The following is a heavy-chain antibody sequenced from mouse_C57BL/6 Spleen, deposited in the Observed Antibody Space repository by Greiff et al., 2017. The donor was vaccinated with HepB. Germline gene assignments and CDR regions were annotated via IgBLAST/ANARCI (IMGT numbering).Heavy chain of an antibody. CDR3: TRDSYPLYSNYAGMDY. V-gene: IGHV5-9-1*02. Sequence: EVKLMESGEGLVKPGGSLKLSCAASGFTFSSYAMSWVRQTPEKRLEWVAYISSGGDYIYYADTVKGRFTISRDNARNTLYLQMSSLKSEDTAMYYCTRDSYPLYSNYAGMDYWGQGTSVTVSS. J-gene: IGHJ4*01. CDR2: ISSGGDYI. D-gene: IGHD2-5*01. CDR1: GFTFSSYA.